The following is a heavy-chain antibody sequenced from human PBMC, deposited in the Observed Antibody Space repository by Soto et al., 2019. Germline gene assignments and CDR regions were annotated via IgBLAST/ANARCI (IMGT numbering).Heavy chain of an antibody. Sequence: QPGGSLRLSCAASGFTFDDYAMHWVRQAPGKGLEWVSGISWNSGSIGYADSVKGRFTISRDNAKNSLYLQMNSLRAEDTALYYCAKGYLNLGQGTLVTVSS. CDR3: AKGYLN. CDR1: GFTFDDYA. V-gene: IGHV3-9*01. J-gene: IGHJ4*02. CDR2: ISWNSGSI. D-gene: IGHD2-2*01.